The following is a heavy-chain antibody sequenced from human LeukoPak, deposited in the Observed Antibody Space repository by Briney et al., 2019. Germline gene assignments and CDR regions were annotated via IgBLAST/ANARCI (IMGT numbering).Heavy chain of an antibody. CDR2: IYTSGST. Sequence: SETLSLTCTVSGGSISSGSYYWSWIRQPAGRGLEWIGRIYTSGSTNYNPSLKSRVTISVDTSKNQFSLKLSSVTAADTAVYYCARDGSTQFDYWGQGTLVTVSS. V-gene: IGHV4-61*02. J-gene: IGHJ4*02. D-gene: IGHD1-1*01. CDR3: ARDGSTQFDY. CDR1: GGSISSGSYY.